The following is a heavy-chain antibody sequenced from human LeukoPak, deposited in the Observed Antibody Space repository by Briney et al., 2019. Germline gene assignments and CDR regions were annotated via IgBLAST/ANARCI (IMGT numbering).Heavy chain of an antibody. CDR3: ARAPGYSGYEGFDY. D-gene: IGHD5-12*01. Sequence: GGSLRLSCAASGFTFSSYWMHWVRQAPGKGLVWVSRINSDGSSTSYADSVKGRFTISRGNAKNTLYLQMNSLRAEDTAVYYCARAPGYSGYEGFDYWGQGTLVTVSS. V-gene: IGHV3-74*01. J-gene: IGHJ4*02. CDR1: GFTFSSYW. CDR2: INSDGSST.